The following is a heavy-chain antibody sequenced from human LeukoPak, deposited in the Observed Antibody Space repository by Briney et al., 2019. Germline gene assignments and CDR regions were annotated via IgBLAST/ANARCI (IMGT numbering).Heavy chain of an antibody. J-gene: IGHJ5*02. Sequence: PGGSLRLSCVVSGLTVSNNYMNWVRQAPGKGLEWVSLIFSGGGTYYADSVKGRFTISRDSSKNTLYLQMNSLRAEDTALYYCARDPGAAAGNLWSWGQGTLVTVSS. D-gene: IGHD6-25*01. CDR1: GLTVSNNY. CDR2: IFSGGGT. V-gene: IGHV3-66*01. CDR3: ARDPGAAAGNLWS.